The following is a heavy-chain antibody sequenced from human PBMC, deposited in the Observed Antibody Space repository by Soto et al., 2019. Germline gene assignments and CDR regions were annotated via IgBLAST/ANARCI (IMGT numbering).Heavy chain of an antibody. Sequence: QVKLVQSGAEVKKPGSSVKVSCKASGGTFSSYAISWVRQAPGQGLEWMGGIIPIFGTANYAQKFQGRVTITADESTSTAYLELSSLRSEDTAVYYCTRVIAAAGTYYYYYGMDVWGQGTTVTVSS. CDR2: IIPIFGTA. J-gene: IGHJ6*02. V-gene: IGHV1-69*01. CDR1: GGTFSSYA. D-gene: IGHD6-13*01. CDR3: TRVIAAAGTYYYYYGMDV.